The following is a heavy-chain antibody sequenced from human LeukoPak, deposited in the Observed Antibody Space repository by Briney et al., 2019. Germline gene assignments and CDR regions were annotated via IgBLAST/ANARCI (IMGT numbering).Heavy chain of an antibody. Sequence: PGGSLRLSCAASGFTFSNYSMSWVRQAPGKGLEWVANIKQDGSEKYYVDSVEGRFTISRDNAKSSLYLQMNSLRAEDTAVYYCYGQSYLFDYWGQGTLVTVSS. V-gene: IGHV3-7*01. CDR3: YGQSYLFDY. D-gene: IGHD4-17*01. CDR1: GFTFSNYS. CDR2: IKQDGSEK. J-gene: IGHJ4*02.